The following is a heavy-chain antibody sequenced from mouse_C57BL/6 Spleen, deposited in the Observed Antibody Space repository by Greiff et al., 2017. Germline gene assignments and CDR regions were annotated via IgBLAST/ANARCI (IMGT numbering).Heavy chain of an antibody. CDR3: VRHGPWDAMDY. V-gene: IGHV10-1*01. Sequence: GGGLVQPKGSLKLSCAASGFSFNTYAMNWVRQAPGKGLEWVARIRSKSNNYATYYADSVKDRFTISRDDSESMLYLQMNNLKTEDTAMYYCVRHGPWDAMDYWGQGTSVTVSS. CDR2: IRSKSNNYAT. J-gene: IGHJ4*01. CDR1: GFSFNTYA.